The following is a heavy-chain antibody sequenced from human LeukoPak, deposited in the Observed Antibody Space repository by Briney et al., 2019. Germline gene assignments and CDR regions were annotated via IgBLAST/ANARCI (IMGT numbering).Heavy chain of an antibody. CDR3: AGDQGAFCGRSWLDY. Sequence: PSETLSRICTVSGGSISGYQWSWIRHPPGSGMEWIGYICHSGSTNYNPSLKSRVTISVDASKNQFSLRLTSVAAADTAVYYCAGDQGAFCGRSWLDYWGQGTLVTVS. D-gene: IGHD6-13*01. V-gene: IGHV4-59*01. J-gene: IGHJ4*02. CDR2: ICHSGST. CDR1: GGSISGYQ.